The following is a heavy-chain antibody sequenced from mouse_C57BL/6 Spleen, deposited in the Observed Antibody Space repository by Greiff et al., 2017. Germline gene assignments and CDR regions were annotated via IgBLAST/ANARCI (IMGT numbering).Heavy chain of an antibody. CDR3: ARNALHYYGSSSRDFDV. D-gene: IGHD1-1*01. J-gene: IGHJ1*03. CDR1: GFSLTSYG. Sequence: VHLVESGPGLVQPSQSLSITCTVSGFSLTSYGVHWVRQSPGKGLEWLGVIWSGGSTDYNAAFISRLSISKDKSKSQVFFKMNSLQADDTAIYYCARNALHYYGSSSRDFDVWGTGTTVTVSS. V-gene: IGHV2-2*01. CDR2: IWSGGST.